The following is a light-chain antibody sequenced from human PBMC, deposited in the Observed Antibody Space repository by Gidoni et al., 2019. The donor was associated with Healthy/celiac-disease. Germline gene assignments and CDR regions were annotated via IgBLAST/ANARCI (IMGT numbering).Light chain of an antibody. CDR2: KDS. CDR1: KWGDKY. V-gene: IGLV3-1*01. CDR3: QAWDSSGYV. Sequence: SYELTQPPSVSVSPGQTASITCSGDKWGDKYACWYQQKPGQSPVLVIYKDSKRPSGIPERFSGSNSGNTATMTISGTQAMDEAYYYCQAWDSSGYVFGTGTKVTVL. J-gene: IGLJ1*01.